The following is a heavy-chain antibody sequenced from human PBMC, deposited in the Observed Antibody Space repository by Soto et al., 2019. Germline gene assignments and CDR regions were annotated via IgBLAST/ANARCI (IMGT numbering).Heavy chain of an antibody. CDR2: INPNSGGT. D-gene: IGHD1-1*01. CDR3: AREPATAKPEGVDF. V-gene: IGHV1-2*02. CDR1: GYTFSDYY. Sequence: QVQLVQSGAEVRKPGASVKVSCKASGYTFSDYYIHWVRQAPGQGLEWMGWINPNSGGTKYAPKFQGGVTRPRDTSITTAYMELSRLRSGDTAVYYCAREPATAKPEGVDFWGQGTLVTVSS. J-gene: IGHJ4*02.